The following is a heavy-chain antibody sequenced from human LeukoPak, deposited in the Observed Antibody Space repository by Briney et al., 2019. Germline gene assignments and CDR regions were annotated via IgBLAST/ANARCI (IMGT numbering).Heavy chain of an antibody. CDR1: GYTFTIYY. Sequence: GASVNVSCKASGYTFTIYYMHWVRQAAGQGREWVGIINPSDGGTYYAENFQGRVTMTKDTSTSTVYMELSSQRSEDTAFYYCARGADDSSGFDPAEYFLHWGQGTLVTVSS. J-gene: IGHJ1*01. D-gene: IGHD3-22*01. V-gene: IGHV1-46*01. CDR3: ARGADDSSGFDPAEYFLH. CDR2: INPSDGGT.